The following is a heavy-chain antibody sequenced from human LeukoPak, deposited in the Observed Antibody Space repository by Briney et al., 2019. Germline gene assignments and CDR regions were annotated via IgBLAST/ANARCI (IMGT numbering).Heavy chain of an antibody. Sequence: GGSLRLSCAASGFTFSSYAMRWVRQAPGKGLEWVANINQDGSGRYHVDSVKGRITISRDNAKNSLYLQMNSLRAEDTAVYYCARDPDYGDPGPFWDYWGQGTLVTVSS. V-gene: IGHV3-7*01. CDR3: ARDPDYGDPGPFWDY. D-gene: IGHD4-17*01. CDR1: GFTFSSYA. CDR2: INQDGSGR. J-gene: IGHJ4*02.